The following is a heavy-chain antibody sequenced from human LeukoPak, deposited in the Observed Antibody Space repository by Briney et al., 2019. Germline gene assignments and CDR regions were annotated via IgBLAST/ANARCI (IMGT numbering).Heavy chain of an antibody. V-gene: IGHV3-21*01. CDR1: GFTFSSYS. J-gene: IGHJ3*02. Sequence: PGGSLRLSCAASGFTFSSYSMNWVRQAPGKGLEWVSSISSSSSYIYYADSVKGRFTISRDNAKNSLYLQMNSLRAEDTAVYYCASSPVYSGSYWGGAFDIWGQGTMVTVSS. CDR3: ASSPVYSGSYWGGAFDI. D-gene: IGHD1-26*01. CDR2: ISSSSSYI.